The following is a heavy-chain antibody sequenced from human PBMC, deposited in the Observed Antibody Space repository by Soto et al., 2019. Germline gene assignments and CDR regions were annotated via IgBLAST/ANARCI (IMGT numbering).Heavy chain of an antibody. D-gene: IGHD1-7*01. CDR1: GGSFSGYY. Sequence: SETLSLTCAVYGGSFSGYYWSWIRQPPGKGLEWIGEINHSGSTNYNPSLKSRVTISVDTSKNQFSLKLSSVTAADTAVYYCARGVELHYGMDVWGQGTTVTVSS. CDR3: ARGVELHYGMDV. J-gene: IGHJ6*02. CDR2: INHSGST. V-gene: IGHV4-34*01.